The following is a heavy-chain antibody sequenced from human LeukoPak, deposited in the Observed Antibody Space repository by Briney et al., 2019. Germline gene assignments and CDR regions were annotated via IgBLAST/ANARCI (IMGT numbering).Heavy chain of an antibody. J-gene: IGHJ4*02. CDR2: IKQDGSIE. CDR3: ARWAGVTDQ. D-gene: IGHD5-18*01. V-gene: IGHV3-7*01. Sequence: PGGSLRLSCAASGFTFEDYCMSWVRQVPRKGPEWVASIKQDGSIEGYLDSVKGRFTISRDNAKNSLFLQMNSLIAEDTAVYYCARWAGVTDQWGQRTPVTVSS. CDR1: GFTFEDYC.